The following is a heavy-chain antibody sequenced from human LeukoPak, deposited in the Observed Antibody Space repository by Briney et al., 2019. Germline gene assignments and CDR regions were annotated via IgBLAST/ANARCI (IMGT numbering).Heavy chain of an antibody. CDR1: GGSIRSSYYY. Sequence: PSETLSLTCTVSGGSIRSSYYYWGWIRQPPGKGLEWIGSIYDSGSTYYNPSLKSRVTISVDRSKNQFSLKLSSVTAADTAVYYCARGDCTNGVCPLDYWGQGTLVTVSS. CDR3: ARGDCTNGVCPLDY. J-gene: IGHJ4*02. CDR2: IYDSGST. D-gene: IGHD2-8*01. V-gene: IGHV4-39*07.